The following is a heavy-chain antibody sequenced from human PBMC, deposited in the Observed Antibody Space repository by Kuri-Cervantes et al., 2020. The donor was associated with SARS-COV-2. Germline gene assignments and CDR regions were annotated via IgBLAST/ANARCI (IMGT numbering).Heavy chain of an antibody. Sequence: ASVKVSCKASGYTFTSYYMHWVRQAPGQGLEWMGIISPSGGSTSYAQKFRGRVTMTRDTSTSTVYMELSSLRSEDTTVYYCARSAEYQYCGMDVWGQGTTVTVSS. V-gene: IGHV1-46*01. J-gene: IGHJ6*02. CDR3: ARSAEYQYCGMDV. D-gene: IGHD6-25*01. CDR1: GYTFTSYY. CDR2: ISPSGGST.